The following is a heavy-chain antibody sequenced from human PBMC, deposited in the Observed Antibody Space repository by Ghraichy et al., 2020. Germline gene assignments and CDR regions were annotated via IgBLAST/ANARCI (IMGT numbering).Heavy chain of an antibody. D-gene: IGHD3-10*01. CDR3: ARSVTAYYGSGSYGDPTHFDY. V-gene: IGHV1-2*02. CDR2: INPKNGNT. Sequence: ASVKVSCKASGYTFTAYYIHWVRQAPGQGLEWMGWINPKNGNTNYAQKFQDRVTMTGETSINTAYMQMSSLRSDDDSAVYYCARSVTAYYGSGSYGDPTHFDYWGQGALVTASS. CDR1: GYTFTAYY. J-gene: IGHJ4*02.